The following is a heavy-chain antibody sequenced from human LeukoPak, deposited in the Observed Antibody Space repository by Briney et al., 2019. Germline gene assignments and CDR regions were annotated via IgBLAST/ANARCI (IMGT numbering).Heavy chain of an antibody. V-gene: IGHV3-23*01. CDR3: AKVGITIFGVVIQGYYFDY. D-gene: IGHD3-3*01. J-gene: IGHJ4*02. CDR1: GFTFSSYA. CDR2: ISGSGGST. Sequence: GGSLRLSCAASGFTFSSYAMSWVRQAPGKGLEWVSAISGSGGSTYYADSVKGRFTISRDNSKNTLYLQMNSLRAEDTAVYYCAKVGITIFGVVIQGYYFDYWGQGTLVTVSS.